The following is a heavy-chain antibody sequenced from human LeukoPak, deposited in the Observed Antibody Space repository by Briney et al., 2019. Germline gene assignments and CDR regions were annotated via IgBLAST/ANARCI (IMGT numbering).Heavy chain of an antibody. CDR1: GFTFSTYA. D-gene: IGHD3-10*01. J-gene: IGHJ4*02. CDR2: ISGSGGST. V-gene: IGHV3-23*01. Sequence: GGSLRLSCAASGFTFSTYAMSWVRQAPGKGLEWVSGISGSGGSTYYADTVRGRFTIFRDNSKNTLYVQMNSLTVEDTAVYYCAKAYYGSGGHYNAIDYWGQGTLVTVSS. CDR3: AKAYYGSGGHYNAIDY.